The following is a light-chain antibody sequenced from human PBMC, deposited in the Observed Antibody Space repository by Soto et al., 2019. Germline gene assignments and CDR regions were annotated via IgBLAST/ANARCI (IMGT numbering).Light chain of an antibody. CDR2: DVS. V-gene: IGLV2-14*01. CDR3: SAYTSSSTLVL. J-gene: IGLJ2*01. CDR1: SSDVGGYNY. Sequence: QSVLTQPASVSGSPGQSITISCTGTSSDVGGYNYVSWYQQHPGKAPKLMIFDVSDRPSGVSNRFSASKSGNTASLTISGLQAEDGADYYCSAYTSSSTLVLFGGGTKLTVL.